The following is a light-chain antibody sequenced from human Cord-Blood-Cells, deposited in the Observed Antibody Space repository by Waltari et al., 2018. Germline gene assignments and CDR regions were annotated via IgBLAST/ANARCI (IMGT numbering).Light chain of an antibody. CDR1: QSVSSSY. J-gene: IGKJ4*01. CDR3: QQYGSSPLT. CDR2: GGS. V-gene: IGKV3-20*01. Sequence: EIVLTQSPGTLSLSPGERATLSCRASQSVSSSYLAWYQQTPGHAPRLLIYGGSSRATGIPDRFSGSGSGTDFTLTISRLEPEDFAVYYCQQYGSSPLTFGGGTKVEI.